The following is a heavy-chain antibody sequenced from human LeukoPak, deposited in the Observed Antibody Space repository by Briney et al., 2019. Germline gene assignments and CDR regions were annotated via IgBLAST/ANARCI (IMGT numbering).Heavy chain of an antibody. CDR1: GLTVSSNY. CDR3: ATMSGPYYYDSSGQIDY. Sequence: PGGSLRLSCAASGLTVSSNYMSWVRQAPGKGLEWVSVIYSGGSTYYADSVKGRFTVSRHNSKNTLYLQMNSLRAEDTAVYYCATMSGPYYYDSSGQIDYWGQGTLVTVSS. CDR2: IYSGGST. D-gene: IGHD3-22*01. J-gene: IGHJ4*02. V-gene: IGHV3-53*04.